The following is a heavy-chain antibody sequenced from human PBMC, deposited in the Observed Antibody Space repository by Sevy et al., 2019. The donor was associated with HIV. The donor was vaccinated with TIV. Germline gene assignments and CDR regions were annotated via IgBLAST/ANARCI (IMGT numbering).Heavy chain of an antibody. J-gene: IGHJ5*02. CDR1: GGSISSYY. D-gene: IGHD3-3*01. CDR3: ARAQPSSYYDVWSGYYHFDP. V-gene: IGHV4-59*01. CDR2: IYYSGST. Sequence: SETLSLTCTVSGGSISSYYWSWIRQPPGKGLEWIGYIYYSGSTNYNPSLKSRVTISVDTSKNQFSLMLSSVTAADTAMYYCARAQPSSYYDVWSGYYHFDPWGQGTLVTVSS.